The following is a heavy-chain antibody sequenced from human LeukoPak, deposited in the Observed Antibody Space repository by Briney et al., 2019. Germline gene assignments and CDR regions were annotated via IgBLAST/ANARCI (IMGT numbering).Heavy chain of an antibody. CDR1: GFSFDDYA. CDR2: ISWNSGSI. J-gene: IGHJ4*02. Sequence: PGRSLRLPCAASGFSFDDYAMHWVRQAPGKGLEWVSGISWNSGSIGYADSVKGRFTISRDNAKNSLYLQMNSLRAEDTALYYCTKESAGGIDYWGQGTLVTVSS. V-gene: IGHV3-9*01. CDR3: TKESAGGIDY. D-gene: IGHD2-8*02.